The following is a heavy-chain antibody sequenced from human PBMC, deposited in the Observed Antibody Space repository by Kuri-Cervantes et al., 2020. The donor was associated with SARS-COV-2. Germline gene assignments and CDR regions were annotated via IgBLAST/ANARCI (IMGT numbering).Heavy chain of an antibody. CDR2: IYHSGST. V-gene: IGHV4-38-2*01. CDR1: GYSISSGYY. D-gene: IGHD3-10*01. Sequence: GSLRLSCAVSGYSISSGYYWGWIRQPPGKGLEWIGSIYHSGSTYYNPSLKSRVTISVDTSKNQFPLKLSSVTAADTAVYYCAKFSGPMVRGVTFLGQFYYYYMDVWGKGTTVTVSS. CDR3: AKFSGPMVRGVTFLGQFYYYYMDV. J-gene: IGHJ6*03.